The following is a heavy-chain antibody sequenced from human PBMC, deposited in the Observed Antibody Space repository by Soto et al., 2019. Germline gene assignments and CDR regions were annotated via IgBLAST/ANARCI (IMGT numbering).Heavy chain of an antibody. Sequence: QVQLQESGPSLVKPSGTLSLTCVITNASISSSNWWSWVRQAPGKGLEWIGEIYHTGRTNYAPSRKSLVTMSIDKTNNRFSPRLTSLTAADTAVYYCVRDEAHYDSLTGSSLGRAFDIWGQGTMVTVSS. D-gene: IGHD3-9*01. V-gene: IGHV4-4*02. CDR2: IYHTGRT. CDR3: VRDEAHYDSLTGSSLGRAFDI. CDR1: NASISSSNW. J-gene: IGHJ3*02.